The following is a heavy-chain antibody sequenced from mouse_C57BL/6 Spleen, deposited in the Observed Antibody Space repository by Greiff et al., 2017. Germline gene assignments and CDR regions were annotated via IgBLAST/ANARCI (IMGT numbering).Heavy chain of an antibody. CDR3: ANYYGSSYWYFDV. Sequence: EVNLVESGGGLVKPGGSLKLSCAASGFTFSSYAMSWVRQTPEKRLEWVATISDGGSYTYYPDNVKGRFTISRDNAKNNLYLQMSHLKSEDTAMYYCANYYGSSYWYFDVWGTGTTVTVSS. J-gene: IGHJ1*03. V-gene: IGHV5-4*03. D-gene: IGHD1-1*01. CDR1: GFTFSSYA. CDR2: ISDGGSYT.